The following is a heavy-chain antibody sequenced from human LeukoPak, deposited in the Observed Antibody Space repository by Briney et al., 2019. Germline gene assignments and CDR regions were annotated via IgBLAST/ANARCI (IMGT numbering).Heavy chain of an antibody. J-gene: IGHJ4*02. V-gene: IGHV3-7*01. CDR1: GFTFSSSW. D-gene: IGHD3-16*01. CDR3: ARDFGWSQFDY. CDR2: INQDGTIE. Sequence: GGSLRLSCAASGFTFSSSWMSWVRQAPGKGLEWVANINQDGTIESFLNSVRGRFSIPRDNTENSLYLQMNSLRDDDTAVYYCARDFGWSQFDYWGQGTLVTVSS.